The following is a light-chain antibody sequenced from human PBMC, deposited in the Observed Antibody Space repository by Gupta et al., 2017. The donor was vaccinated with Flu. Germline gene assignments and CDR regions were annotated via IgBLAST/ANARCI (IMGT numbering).Light chain of an antibody. CDR1: QSVSSN. Sequence: EIVMTQSPATLSVSPGERATLSCRASQSVSSNLAWYQQKPGQAPRLLIYGASTRATGIPARFSGSGSGTEFTRTISSLQSEDFAVYYCQQYYNWLYSFGQGTKLEIK. J-gene: IGKJ2*03. CDR3: QQYYNWLYS. CDR2: GAS. V-gene: IGKV3-15*01.